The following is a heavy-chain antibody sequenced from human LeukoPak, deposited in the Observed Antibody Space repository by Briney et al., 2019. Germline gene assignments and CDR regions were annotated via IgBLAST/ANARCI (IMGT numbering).Heavy chain of an antibody. Sequence: SETLSLTCIVSGDSFNGYYWSWIRDPPGRGLEWIGYIYYSGSSNYNPSLKSRVTMSVDTSKNQLSLKLNSLTAAGTAVYYCTRESGAFSPFGFWGQGTLVSVS. J-gene: IGHJ4*02. D-gene: IGHD1-26*01. CDR3: TRESGAFSPFGF. CDR2: IYYSGSS. CDR1: GDSFNGYY. V-gene: IGHV4-59*12.